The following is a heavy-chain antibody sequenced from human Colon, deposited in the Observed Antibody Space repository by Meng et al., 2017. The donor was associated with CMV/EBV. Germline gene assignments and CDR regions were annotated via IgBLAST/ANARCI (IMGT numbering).Heavy chain of an antibody. V-gene: IGHV7-4-1*02. J-gene: IGHJ4*02. D-gene: IGHD3-10*01. Sequence: YNFTNSPMNWVRQAPGQGLEWMRWINTNTGNPTYAQGFTGRHVFSLDTSVSTAYLEISSLKAEDTAVYYCASEVTLVRGLTVMSYFDSWGQGTLVTVSS. CDR2: INTNTGNP. CDR1: YNFTNSP. CDR3: ASEVTLVRGLTVMSYFDS.